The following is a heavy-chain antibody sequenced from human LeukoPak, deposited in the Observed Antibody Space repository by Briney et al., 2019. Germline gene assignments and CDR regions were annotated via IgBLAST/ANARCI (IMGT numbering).Heavy chain of an antibody. Sequence: GRSLRLSCAASGFTFDDYAMHWVRQAPGKGLEWVSGISWNSGSIAYADSVKGRFTISRDNAKNSLYLQMNSLRAEDTSLYYCAKVDYGDAFDIWGQGTMVTVSS. CDR1: GFTFDDYA. CDR2: ISWNSGSI. CDR3: AKVDYGDAFDI. V-gene: IGHV3-9*01. D-gene: IGHD4-17*01. J-gene: IGHJ3*02.